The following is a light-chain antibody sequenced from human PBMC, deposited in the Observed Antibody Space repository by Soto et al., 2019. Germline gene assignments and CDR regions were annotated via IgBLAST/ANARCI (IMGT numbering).Light chain of an antibody. CDR1: QGISNY. Sequence: DIQMTPSHSSLSAYLLYIVNITFRASQGISNYLAWYQQKPGRLPKLLLFGASTLQSGVPARFSGSGSGTLFTLTINGLLPEDVATYYCQKYDRAPFNFGPGTKVAIK. CDR2: GAS. J-gene: IGKJ3*01. V-gene: IGKV1-27*01. CDR3: QKYDRAPFN.